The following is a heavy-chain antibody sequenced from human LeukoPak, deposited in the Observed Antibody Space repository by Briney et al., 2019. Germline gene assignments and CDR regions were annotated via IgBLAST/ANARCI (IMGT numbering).Heavy chain of an antibody. Sequence: SETLSLTCTVSGDSISDYFWSWIRQPPGKGLEWIGYIYYSGRTNYNPSLKSRVTVSVDTSKNQFSLNLSSVTAADTAVYYCARGYQVLWRIWGQGTLVTVSS. CDR1: GDSISDYF. CDR3: ARGYQVLWRI. D-gene: IGHD2-2*01. CDR2: IYYSGRT. V-gene: IGHV4-59*08. J-gene: IGHJ4*02.